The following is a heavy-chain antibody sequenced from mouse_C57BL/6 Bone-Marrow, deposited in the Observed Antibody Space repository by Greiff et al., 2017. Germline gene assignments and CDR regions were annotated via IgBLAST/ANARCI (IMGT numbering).Heavy chain of an antibody. D-gene: IGHD1-1*01. Sequence: QVQLQQSGAELVRPGASVKLSCKASGYTFTDYYINWVKQRPGQGLEWIARIYPGSGNTYYNEKFKGKATLTAEKSSSTAYMQLSSLTSEDSAVYFCARRYGSSYDVYFDVWGTGTTVTVSS. CDR2: IYPGSGNT. J-gene: IGHJ1*03. CDR3: ARRYGSSYDVYFDV. V-gene: IGHV1-76*01. CDR1: GYTFTDYY.